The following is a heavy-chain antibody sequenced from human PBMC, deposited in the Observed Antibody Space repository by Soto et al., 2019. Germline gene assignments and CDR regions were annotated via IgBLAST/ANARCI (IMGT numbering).Heavy chain of an antibody. CDR3: ARGYGSSTSCYTWFDP. Sequence: QVQLVQSGAAVKKPGSSVKVSCKASGGTFSSYAISWVRQAPGQGLEWLGGIIPIFGTANYAQKFQGRVTITADKSTSTAYMELSSLRSEDTAVYYCARGYGSSTSCYTWFDPWGQGTLVTVSS. CDR2: IIPIFGTA. CDR1: GGTFSSYA. V-gene: IGHV1-69*06. J-gene: IGHJ5*02. D-gene: IGHD2-2*02.